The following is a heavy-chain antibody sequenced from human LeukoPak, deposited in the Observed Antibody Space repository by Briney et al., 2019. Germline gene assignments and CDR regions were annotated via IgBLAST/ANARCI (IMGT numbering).Heavy chain of an antibody. CDR2: ISYDGSKK. CDR3: ARDGSEPWLQWLSYAFDI. Sequence: SGGSLRLSCAASEFTFSNYALHWIRQAPGKGLEWVAGISYDGSKKYSADSVEGRFTISRDNSKNTLYLQMNSLRAEDTAVYYSARDGSEPWLQWLSYAFDIWGQGTMVTVSS. J-gene: IGHJ3*02. D-gene: IGHD5-24*01. V-gene: IGHV3-30*04. CDR1: EFTFSNYA.